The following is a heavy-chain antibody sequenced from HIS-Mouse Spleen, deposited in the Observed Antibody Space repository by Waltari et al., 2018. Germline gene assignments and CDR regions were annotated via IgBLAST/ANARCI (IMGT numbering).Heavy chain of an antibody. V-gene: IGHV3-21*01. CDR3: ARDPSGYDNH. CDR1: GVTFSSYS. CDR2: ISSSSSYI. D-gene: IGHD5-12*01. J-gene: IGHJ5*02. Sequence: EVQLVESGGGLVKPGGSLRLSCAASGVTFSSYSMNWVGQAPGKGLEWVSSISSSSSYIYYADSVKGRFTISRDNAKNSLYLQMNSLRAEDTAVYYCARDPSGYDNHWGQGTLVTVSS.